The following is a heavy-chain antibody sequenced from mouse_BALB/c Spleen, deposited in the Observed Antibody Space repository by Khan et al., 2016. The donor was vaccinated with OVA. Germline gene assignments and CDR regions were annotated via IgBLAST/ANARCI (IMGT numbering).Heavy chain of an antibody. CDR2: IDPANGNT. CDR3: ARWPRGY. Sequence: VQLQQPGAELVKPGASVKLSCTVSGFNIKDTYMHWVKQRPDQGLEWIGRIDPANGNTEYDPKFQGKATITADTSSNTAYLHLSSLTSEDTAGYYCARWPRGYWGQGTTLTVSS. CDR1: GFNIKDTY. V-gene: IGHV14-3*02. J-gene: IGHJ2*01.